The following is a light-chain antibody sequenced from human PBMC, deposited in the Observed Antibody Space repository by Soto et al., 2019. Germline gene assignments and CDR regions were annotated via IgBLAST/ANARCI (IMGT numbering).Light chain of an antibody. CDR1: QSVSRY. V-gene: IGKV3-11*01. CDR2: DAS. Sequence: EIVLTQSPVTLSLSPGERATLSCRASQSVSRYLAWYQQKPGQPPRLLIYDASKRATGVPARFSGSGSGTDFTLTISSLEREDFAFYYCQQRSDWPLTFGGGTDVEI. CDR3: QQRSDWPLT. J-gene: IGKJ4*01.